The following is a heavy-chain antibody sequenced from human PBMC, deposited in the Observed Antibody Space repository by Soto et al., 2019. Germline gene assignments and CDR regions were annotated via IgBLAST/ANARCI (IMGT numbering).Heavy chain of an antibody. CDR2: ISGSGVST. J-gene: IGHJ4*02. D-gene: IGHD1-1*01. CDR1: GFTFSNYA. V-gene: IGHV3-23*01. CDR3: AKGNDYPSYYFDY. Sequence: GGSLRLSCAASGFTFSNYAMNWVRLAPGKGLEWVSSISGSGVSTYYADSVKGRFTISRDNSKNTLYLQMNSLRAEDTAIYYCAKGNDYPSYYFDYWGQGTLVTVSS.